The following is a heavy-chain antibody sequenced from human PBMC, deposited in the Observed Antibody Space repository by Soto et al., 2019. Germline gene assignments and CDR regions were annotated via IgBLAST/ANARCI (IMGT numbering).Heavy chain of an antibody. CDR1: GFTFSDYD. CDR3: AGALYYYDSSGYLDDAFDI. CDR2: ISCRGSAM. D-gene: IGHD3-22*01. V-gene: IGHV3-11*01. J-gene: IGHJ3*02. Sequence: PRGSLRLSCAASGFTFSDYDMSWIRQAPGRGLEWVADISCRGSAMYYAGSVKGRFAISRDHAANPLSLHMNNLSAEDTAVSYFAGALYYYDSSGYLDDAFDIGGQRTMVTV.